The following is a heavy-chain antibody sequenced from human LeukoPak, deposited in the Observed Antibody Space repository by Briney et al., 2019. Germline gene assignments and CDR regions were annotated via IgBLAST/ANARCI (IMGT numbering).Heavy chain of an antibody. CDR2: INHSGST. CDR1: GGSFSGYY. Sequence: PSETLSLTCAVYGGSFSGYYWSWIRQPPGKGLEWIGEINHSGSTNYNPSLKSRVTISVDTSKNQFSLKLSSVTAADTAVYYCASRTGGAGSWYFDLWGRGTLVTVSS. J-gene: IGHJ2*01. D-gene: IGHD1-26*01. CDR3: ASRTGGAGSWYFDL. V-gene: IGHV4-34*01.